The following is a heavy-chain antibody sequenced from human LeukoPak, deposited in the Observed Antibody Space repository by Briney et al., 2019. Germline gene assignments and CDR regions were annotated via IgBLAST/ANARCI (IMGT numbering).Heavy chain of an antibody. CDR2: VHYSGGT. CDR1: GGSISGHY. J-gene: IGHJ5*02. V-gene: IGHV4-59*11. Sequence: SETLSLTCTVSGGSISGHYWSWIRQPPGKGLEWIGEVHYSGGTKYNPPLESRVSISVDTSKNQFSLKLSSVTTADTAVYYCARGSGNDYYGSGPIDKWFDPWGQGTLVTVSS. D-gene: IGHD3-10*01. CDR3: ARGSGNDYYGSGPIDKWFDP.